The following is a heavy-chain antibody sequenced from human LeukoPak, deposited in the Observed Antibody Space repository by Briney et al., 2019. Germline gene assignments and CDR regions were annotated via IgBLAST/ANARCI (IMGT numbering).Heavy chain of an antibody. CDR2: ISSSGSTI. J-gene: IGHJ6*02. CDR3: ARDRYCSSTSCYDYYYYGMDV. Sequence: GGSLRLSCVASGFTFSDYYMSWIRQAPGKGLEWVSYISSSGSTIYYADSVKGRFTISRDNAKNSLYLQMNSLRAEDTAVYYCARDRYCSSTSCYDYYYYGMDVWGQGTTVTVSS. CDR1: GFTFSDYY. D-gene: IGHD2-2*01. V-gene: IGHV3-11*01.